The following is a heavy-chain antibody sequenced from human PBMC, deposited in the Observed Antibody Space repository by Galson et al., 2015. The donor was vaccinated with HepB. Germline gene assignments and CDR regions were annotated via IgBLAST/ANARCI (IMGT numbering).Heavy chain of an antibody. CDR3: AKDPGQGSTSCFDY. Sequence: LRLSCAASGFTFSSYGMHWVRQAPGKGLEWVAVISYDGSNKYYADSVKGRFTISRDNSKNTLYLQMNSLRAEDTAVYYCAKDPGQGSTSCFDYWGQGTLVTVSS. CDR1: GFTFSSYG. D-gene: IGHD2-2*01. V-gene: IGHV3-30*18. CDR2: ISYDGSNK. J-gene: IGHJ4*02.